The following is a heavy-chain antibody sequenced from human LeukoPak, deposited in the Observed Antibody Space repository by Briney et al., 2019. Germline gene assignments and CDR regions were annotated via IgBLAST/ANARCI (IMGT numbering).Heavy chain of an antibody. CDR3: ARDLEHCRNIICSNSAY. V-gene: IGHV1-18*04. J-gene: IGHJ4*02. CDR2: ISTYNGNT. Sequence: WASVKVSCKASGYTFTGYYMHWVRQAPGQGLEWMGWISTYNGNTFYAQKFEGRVTMTTDTSTNTVYMDLRSLRSDDTAVYYCARDLEHCRNIICSNSAYWGQGTLVTVSS. CDR1: GYTFTGYY. D-gene: IGHD2-2*01.